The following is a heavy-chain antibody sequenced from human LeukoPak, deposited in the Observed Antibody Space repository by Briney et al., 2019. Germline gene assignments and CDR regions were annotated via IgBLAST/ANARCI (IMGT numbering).Heavy chain of an antibody. V-gene: IGHV5-51*01. D-gene: IGHD6-19*01. Sequence: GESLKISCKGSGYSFTSYWIGWVRQMPGKGLGWMGIIYPGDSDTRYSPSFQGQVTISADKSISTAYLQWSSLKASDTAMYYCARHRPGQWLSYYFDYWGQGTLVTVSS. J-gene: IGHJ4*02. CDR1: GYSFTSYW. CDR3: ARHRPGQWLSYYFDY. CDR2: IYPGDSDT.